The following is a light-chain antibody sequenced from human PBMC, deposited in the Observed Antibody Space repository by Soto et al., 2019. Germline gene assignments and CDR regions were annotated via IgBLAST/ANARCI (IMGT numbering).Light chain of an antibody. J-gene: IGLJ1*01. CDR1: SRAGGGYNY. V-gene: IGLV2-11*01. CDR2: DVS. Sequence: QSVLTQPLSVSGSTGQAVTITCTGTSRAGGGYNYDAWYQQHPGKAPKLIIYDVSKRPSGVPDRFSGSKSGNTASLTISGLHAEDEADYYCSSYGGSYTYVFGTGTKVTVL. CDR3: SSYGGSYTYV.